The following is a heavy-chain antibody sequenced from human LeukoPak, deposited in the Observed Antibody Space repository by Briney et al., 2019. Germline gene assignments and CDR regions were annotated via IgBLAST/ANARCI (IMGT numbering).Heavy chain of an antibody. CDR3: AKDSLGYCSGGSCYPYYFDY. CDR2: ISGDGGST. V-gene: IGHV3-43*02. CDR1: GFTFSSYS. J-gene: IGHJ4*02. Sequence: GGSLRLSCAASGFTFSSYSMNWVRQAPGKGLEWVSLISGDGGSTYYADSVKGRFTISRDNSKNSLYLQMNSLRTEDTALYYCAKDSLGYCSGGSCYPYYFDYWGQGTLVTVSS. D-gene: IGHD2-15*01.